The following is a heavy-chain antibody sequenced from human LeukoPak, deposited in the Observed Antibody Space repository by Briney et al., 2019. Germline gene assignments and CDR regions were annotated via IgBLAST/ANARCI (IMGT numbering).Heavy chain of an antibody. CDR1: GGSISSYY. CDR3: ARQPSYSSSWYYFDY. V-gene: IGHV4-59*08. Sequence: PSETLSLTCTVSGGSISSYYWSWIRQPPGKGLEWIGYIYYSGSTNYNPSLKSRVTISVDTSKNQFSLKLSSVTAADTAVYYCARQPSYSSSWYYFDYWGQGTLVTVSS. D-gene: IGHD6-13*01. CDR2: IYYSGST. J-gene: IGHJ4*02.